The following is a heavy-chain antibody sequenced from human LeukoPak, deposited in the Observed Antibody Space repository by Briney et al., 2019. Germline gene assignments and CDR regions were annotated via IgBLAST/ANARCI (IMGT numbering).Heavy chain of an antibody. D-gene: IGHD2-15*01. Sequence: SETLSLTCAVYGGSFSGYYWSWIRQPPGKGLEWIGEINHSGRTNYNPSLKSRVTISVDTSKNQFSLKLSSVTAADTAVYYCARGRWLLRGVDYWGQGTLVTVSS. V-gene: IGHV4-34*01. J-gene: IGHJ4*02. CDR1: GGSFSGYY. CDR2: INHSGRT. CDR3: ARGRWLLRGVDY.